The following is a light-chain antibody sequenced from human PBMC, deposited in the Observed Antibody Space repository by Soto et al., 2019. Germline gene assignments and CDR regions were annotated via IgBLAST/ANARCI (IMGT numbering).Light chain of an antibody. CDR1: SSDVGSYNR. CDR3: TSSTSSRTWV. CDR2: EVT. J-gene: IGLJ3*02. V-gene: IGLV2-18*02. Sequence: QSALTQPPSVSGSPGQSVTISCTGTSSDVGSYNRVSWYQQPPGTAPKLMIYEVTNRPSGVPNRFSASKSGNTASLTISGLQAEDEADYYCTSSTSSRTWVFGGGTQLTVL.